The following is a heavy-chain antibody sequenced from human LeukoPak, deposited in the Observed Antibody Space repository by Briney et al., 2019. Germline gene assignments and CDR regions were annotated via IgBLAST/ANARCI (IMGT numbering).Heavy chain of an antibody. CDR3: ARYVVYGSGKYYFDY. Sequence: TLSLTCAVSGGSISSGGYSWSWIRQPPGKGLEWIGYIYHSGSTYYNPSLKSRVTISVDTSKNQFSLRLSSVTAADTAVYLCARYVVYGSGKYYFDYWGQGSLVTVSS. V-gene: IGHV4-30-2*03. D-gene: IGHD3-10*01. J-gene: IGHJ4*02. CDR2: IYHSGST. CDR1: GGSISSGGYS.